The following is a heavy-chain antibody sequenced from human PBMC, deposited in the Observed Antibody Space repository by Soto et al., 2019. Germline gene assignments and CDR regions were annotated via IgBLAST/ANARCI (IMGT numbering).Heavy chain of an antibody. CDR2: ISYDGSNK. J-gene: IGHJ6*02. D-gene: IGHD2-15*01. Sequence: PGGSLRLSCAASGFTFSSYGMHWVRQAPGKGLEWVAVISYDGSNKYYADSVRGRFTISRDNSKNTLYLQMNSLRAEDTAVYYCAKEGCGSCYSYYYYGMDVWGQGTTVTVSS. CDR3: AKEGCGSCYSYYYYGMDV. V-gene: IGHV3-30*18. CDR1: GFTFSSYG.